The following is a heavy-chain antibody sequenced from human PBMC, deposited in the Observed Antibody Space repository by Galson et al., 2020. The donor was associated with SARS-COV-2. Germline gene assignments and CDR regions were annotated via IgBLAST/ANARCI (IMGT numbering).Heavy chain of an antibody. D-gene: IGHD2-21*02. Sequence: GGSLRLSCAASGFTFSSYSMNWVRQAPGKGLEWVSSISSSSSYIYYADSVKGRFTISRDNAKNSLYLQMNSLRAEDTAVYYCASCGGDCYSGIGPPMYWGQGTLVTVSS. J-gene: IGHJ4*02. CDR3: ASCGGDCYSGIGPPMY. CDR1: GFTFSSYS. V-gene: IGHV3-21*01. CDR2: ISSSSSYI.